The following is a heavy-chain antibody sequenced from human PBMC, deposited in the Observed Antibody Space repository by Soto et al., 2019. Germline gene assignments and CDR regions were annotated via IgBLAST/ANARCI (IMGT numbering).Heavy chain of an antibody. J-gene: IGHJ4*02. CDR3: ARLPRGSGRGQSSIDRFDY. CDR2: IYYSGST. Sequence: PSETLSLTCPVSGGSSSRYYWSWIRQPPGEGLEWIGYIYYSGSTNYNPSLKSRVTISVDTSKNQFSLKLSSVTAADTAVYYCARLPRGSGRGQSSIDRFDYWGQGTLVTVSS. D-gene: IGHD3-10*01. CDR1: GGSSSRYY. V-gene: IGHV4-59*08.